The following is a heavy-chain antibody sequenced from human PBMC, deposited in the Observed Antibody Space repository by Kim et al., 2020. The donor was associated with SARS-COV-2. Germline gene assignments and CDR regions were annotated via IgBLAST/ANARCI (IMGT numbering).Heavy chain of an antibody. D-gene: IGHD5-18*01. Sequence: YSGTVQSRLTISRDNSKNTLYLQMNSLRAEDTAVYYCAKDASWIQLWFDYWGQGTLVTVSS. V-gene: IGHV3-30*02. CDR3: AKDASWIQLWFDY. J-gene: IGHJ4*02.